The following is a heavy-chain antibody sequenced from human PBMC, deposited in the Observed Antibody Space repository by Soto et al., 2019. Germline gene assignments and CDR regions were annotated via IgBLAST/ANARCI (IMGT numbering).Heavy chain of an antibody. CDR1: GGSILNGGHY. Sequence: TLSLTCTVSGGSILNGGHYWTWIRQHPGKGLEWIGKIFFSGNTHYNPALKSRLTFSVDTTKDQFSLKLTSVTAADTAVYFCARALDDSSGYYGALGYWGPGALVTVSS. V-gene: IGHV4-31*03. CDR2: IFFSGNT. CDR3: ARALDDSSGYYGALGY. D-gene: IGHD3-22*01. J-gene: IGHJ4*02.